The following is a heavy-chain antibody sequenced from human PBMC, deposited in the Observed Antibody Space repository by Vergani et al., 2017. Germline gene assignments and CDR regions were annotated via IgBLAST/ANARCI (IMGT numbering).Heavy chain of an antibody. CDR2: LDPHTGDT. V-gene: IGHV1-2*02. CDR1: GYSLSDHY. J-gene: IGHJ5*02. CDR3: ARNRGRGGSYSVSWFDP. Sequence: QVQMVQSGAEVRKPGASVKVPCKASGYSLSDHYIHWVRQAPGQGFEWMGRLDPHTGDTKYAEKFQGRAILTRDRSISTAYMELISLISDDTAVYYCARNRGRGGSYSVSWFDPWGQGTQVTVAS. D-gene: IGHD3-10*01.